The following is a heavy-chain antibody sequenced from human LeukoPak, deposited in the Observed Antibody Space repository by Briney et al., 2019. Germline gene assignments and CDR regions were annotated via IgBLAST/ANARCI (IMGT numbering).Heavy chain of an antibody. CDR1: GGTFSSYA. CDR3: AREYYYGSGTPGY. CDR2: IIPIFGTA. V-gene: IGHV1-69*13. J-gene: IGHJ4*02. Sequence: VASVKVSCKASGGTFSSYAISWVRQAPGQGLEWMGGIIPIFGTANYAQKFQGRVTITADESTSTAYMELSSLRSEDTAVYYCAREYYYGSGTPGYWGQETLVTVSS. D-gene: IGHD3-10*01.